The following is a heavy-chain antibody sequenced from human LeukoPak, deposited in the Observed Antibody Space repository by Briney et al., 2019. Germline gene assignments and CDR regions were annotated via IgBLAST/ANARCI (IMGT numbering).Heavy chain of an antibody. V-gene: IGHV1-69*04. CDR2: IIPILGIA. J-gene: IGHJ4*02. CDR3: ARDRPQGSLGDPDY. D-gene: IGHD3-10*01. Sequence: EASVKVSCKASGGTFSSYAISWVRQAPGQGLEWMGRIIPILGIANYAQKFQGRVTITADKSTSTAYMELSSLRSEDTAVYYCARDRPQGSLGDPDYWGQGTLVTVSS. CDR1: GGTFSSYA.